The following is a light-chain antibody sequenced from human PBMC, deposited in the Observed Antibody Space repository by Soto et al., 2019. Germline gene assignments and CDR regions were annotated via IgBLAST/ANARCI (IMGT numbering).Light chain of an antibody. CDR1: SSDVGGYNY. CDR2: EVS. Sequence: LTQPASVCGSRGQPITIYCTSTSSDVGGYNYVSSYQQHPGKAPKLMIYEVSNQPSGVSKRFSGSKSGNTASLTISGLQAEDEGDYSCSSYISSSTPYVFGTGTKVTAL. V-gene: IGLV2-14*01. J-gene: IGLJ1*01. CDR3: SSYISSSTPYV.